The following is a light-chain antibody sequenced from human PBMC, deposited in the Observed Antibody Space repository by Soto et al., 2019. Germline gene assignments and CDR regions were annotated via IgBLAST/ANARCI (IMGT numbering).Light chain of an antibody. V-gene: IGKV3-20*01. CDR2: GAS. Sequence: SSSALSLSPGERATLSCRASQSVRSNFLAWYQQKPGQAPRLLIYGASNRATGIPARFSGSGSGTDFTLTISSLEPEDFAVYYCQQYGSSGTFGQGTKVDIK. CDR1: QSVRSNF. CDR3: QQYGSSGT. J-gene: IGKJ1*01.